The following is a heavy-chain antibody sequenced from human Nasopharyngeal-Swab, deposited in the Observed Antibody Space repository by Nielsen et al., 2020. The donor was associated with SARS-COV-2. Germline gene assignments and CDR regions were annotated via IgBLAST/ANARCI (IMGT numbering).Heavy chain of an antibody. D-gene: IGHD4-11*01. J-gene: IGHJ4*02. Sequence: GESLKISCAASGFTFSSYWMSWVRQAPGKGPEWVANIKQDGSEKYYADSVKGRFTISRDNAKNTLYLQMNSLRAEDTAVYYCARASSFYSNYFGYWGQGTLVTVSS. CDR3: ARASSFYSNYFGY. CDR2: IKQDGSEK. CDR1: GFTFSSYW. V-gene: IGHV3-7*02.